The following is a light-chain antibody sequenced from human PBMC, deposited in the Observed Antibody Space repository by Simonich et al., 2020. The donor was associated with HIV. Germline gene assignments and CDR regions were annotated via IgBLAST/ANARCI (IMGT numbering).Light chain of an antibody. Sequence: DIVMTQSPDSLTVSLGERATINCKSDQSVLYSSNNRNYLAWYQQKPGQPPNLLISWSSTRESGVPARFSGSGSGTDFTLTISSLQAEDVAVYFCQQYYTTPWTFGQGTKVEFK. CDR2: WSS. CDR3: QQYYTTPWT. V-gene: IGKV4-1*01. J-gene: IGKJ1*01. CDR1: QSVLYSSNNRNY.